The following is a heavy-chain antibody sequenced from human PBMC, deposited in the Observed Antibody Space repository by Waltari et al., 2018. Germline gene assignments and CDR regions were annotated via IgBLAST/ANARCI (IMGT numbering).Heavy chain of an antibody. CDR2: INAGNGNT. CDR1: GYTFTSYA. CDR3: AREGSSWYWNCYDY. Sequence: QVQLVQSGAEVKKPGASVKVSCQASGYTFTSYAMHWVRQAPGQRLEWMGWINAGNGNTKYSQKFQGRVTITRDTSASTAYMELSSLRSEDTAVYYCAREGSSWYWNCYDYWGQGTLVTVSS. D-gene: IGHD6-13*01. J-gene: IGHJ4*02. V-gene: IGHV1-3*01.